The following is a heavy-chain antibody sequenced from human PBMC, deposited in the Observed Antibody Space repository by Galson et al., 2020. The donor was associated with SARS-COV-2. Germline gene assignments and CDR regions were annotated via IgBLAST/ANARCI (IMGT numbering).Heavy chain of an antibody. J-gene: IGHJ6*02. Sequence: NSGGSLRLSCAASGFTFSDYYMSWIRQAPGKGLEWVSYISSSGSTIYYADSVKGRFTISRDNAKNSLYLQMNSLRAEDTAVYYCARSYCSGGSCYSLFYYYYGMDVWGQGTTVTVSS. D-gene: IGHD2-15*01. CDR3: ARSYCSGGSCYSLFYYYYGMDV. CDR1: GFTFSDYY. CDR2: ISSSGSTI. V-gene: IGHV3-11*01.